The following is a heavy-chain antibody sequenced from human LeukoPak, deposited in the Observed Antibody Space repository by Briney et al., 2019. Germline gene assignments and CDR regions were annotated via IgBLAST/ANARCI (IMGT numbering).Heavy chain of an antibody. J-gene: IGHJ3*02. V-gene: IGHV1-24*01. CDR2: FDPEDGET. D-gene: IGHD3-9*01. CDR1: GYTLTELS. CDR3: ATVQRYDILTGYYTGAFDI. Sequence: ASVKVSCKVSGYTLTELSMHWVRQAPGKGLEWMGGFDPEDGETIYAQKFQGRVTMTEDTSTDTAYMELSSLRSEGTAVYYCATVQRYDILTGYYTGAFDIWGQGTMVTVSS.